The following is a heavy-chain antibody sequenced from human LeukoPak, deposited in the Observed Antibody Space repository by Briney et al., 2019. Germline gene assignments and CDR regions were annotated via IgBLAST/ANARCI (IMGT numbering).Heavy chain of an antibody. D-gene: IGHD2-2*01. CDR1: GYTFTTYY. Sequence: ASVKVSCXASGYTFTTYYMHWVRLAPGQGLEWMGMVDPRGGSTSYAQKFQGRVTMTRDTSTSTVNMELSSLGSEDTAVSYCVREYHGGYFDYWGQGTLVTVSS. J-gene: IGHJ4*02. V-gene: IGHV1-46*01. CDR2: VDPRGGST. CDR3: VREYHGGYFDY.